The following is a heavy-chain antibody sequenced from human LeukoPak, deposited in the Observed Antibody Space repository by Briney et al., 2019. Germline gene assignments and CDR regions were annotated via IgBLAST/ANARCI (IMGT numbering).Heavy chain of an antibody. CDR1: GYTFAGYF. J-gene: IGHJ4*02. Sequence: ASVKVSCKTSGYTFAGYFVHWVRQAPGQGLEWMGWTNPNSGGTNYTQNFQGRVTITRDTSITTAYMELSGLTSDDTALYYCARDQGYGSGGYSFDYWGQGTRVTVSS. CDR3: ARDQGYGSGGYSFDY. V-gene: IGHV1-2*02. D-gene: IGHD3-10*01. CDR2: TNPNSGGT.